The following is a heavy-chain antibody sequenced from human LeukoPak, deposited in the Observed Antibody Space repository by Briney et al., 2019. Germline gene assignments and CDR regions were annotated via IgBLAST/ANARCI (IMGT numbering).Heavy chain of an antibody. J-gene: IGHJ4*02. V-gene: IGHV4-39*07. CDR1: GASINSGSNY. CDR3: ARGLNDSWTGENY. D-gene: IGHD3-3*01. Sequence: PSETLPLTCRVSGASINSGSNYWGWIRQPPGKTLEWVGSIYSSGSTYYNPSLKSRVTISLDTSKSQFSLKVRYVTAADTAVYYCARGLNDSWTGENYWGQGTLVTVSS. CDR2: IYSSGST.